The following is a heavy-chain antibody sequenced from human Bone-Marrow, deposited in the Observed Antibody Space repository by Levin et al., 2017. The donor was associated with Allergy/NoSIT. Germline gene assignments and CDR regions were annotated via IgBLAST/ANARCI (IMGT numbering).Heavy chain of an antibody. CDR1: GGSISSGGHY. J-gene: IGHJ5*02. CDR2: INYSGST. D-gene: IGHD3-10*01. V-gene: IGHV4-31*03. CDR3: ARDGSATLRWFDP. Sequence: SQTLSLTCSVSGGSISSGGHYWSWIRQHPGKGLEWIGYINYSGSTYYNPSLESRVTISVDTSKSQFSLKLTSVTAADTAVYYCARDGSATLRWFDPWCQGTLFIVSS.